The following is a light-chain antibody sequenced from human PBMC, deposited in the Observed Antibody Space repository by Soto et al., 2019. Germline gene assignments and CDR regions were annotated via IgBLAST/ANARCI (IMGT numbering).Light chain of an antibody. Sequence: IHLTRSPSSLSASILDIVTITFLASQGISSSLAWYQQEPGKAPKLLIYEASTLQSGVPSRFSGRGSGTDFTLTISGLQPEDFATYYCQQLNSYPFTFGQGTRLEI. CDR3: QQLNSYPFT. CDR1: QGISSS. V-gene: IGKV1-9*01. J-gene: IGKJ5*01. CDR2: EAS.